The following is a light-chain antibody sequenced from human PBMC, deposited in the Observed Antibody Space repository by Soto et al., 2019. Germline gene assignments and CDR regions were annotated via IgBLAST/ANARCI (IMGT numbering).Light chain of an antibody. CDR1: SSDVESYNL. CDR2: DVS. CDR3: CSYAGRYTFYA. J-gene: IGLJ1*01. V-gene: IGLV2-11*01. Sequence: QSALTQPASVSGSPGQSITISCTGTSSDVESYNLVSWYQQHPGKAPKVMSYDVSKRPSGVPDLFSGSKSGNTASLTLSGLQAEDEADYYCCSYAGRYTFYAFGSGTTLTVL.